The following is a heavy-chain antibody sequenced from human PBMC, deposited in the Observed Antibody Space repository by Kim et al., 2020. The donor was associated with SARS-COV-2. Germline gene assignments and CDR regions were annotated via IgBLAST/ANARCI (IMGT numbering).Heavy chain of an antibody. CDR1: GFTFSDYY. CDR3: ARGPEGYYGSGTVGYAFDI. Sequence: GGSLRLSCAASGFTFSDYYMSWIRQAPGKGLEWVSYISSSGSTIYYADSVKGRFTISRDNAKNSLYLQMNSLRAEDTAVYYFARGPEGYYGSGTVGYAFDIWGQGTMVTVSS. J-gene: IGHJ3*02. V-gene: IGHV3-11*04. D-gene: IGHD3-10*01. CDR2: ISSSGSTI.